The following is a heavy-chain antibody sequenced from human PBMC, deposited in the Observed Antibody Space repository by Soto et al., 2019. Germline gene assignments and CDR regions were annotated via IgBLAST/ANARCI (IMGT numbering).Heavy chain of an antibody. Sequence: EVQLLESGGGLVQPGGSLRLSCAASGCTFSSYAMSWVRQAPGKGLEWVSAISGSGGSTYYADSVKGRFTIDRANSKTTLYLQMNSLRAEDTAVYYCAKDRPYCSGGSCYASYYFDYGGQGPLVTVSS. D-gene: IGHD2-15*01. V-gene: IGHV3-23*01. CDR1: GCTFSSYA. J-gene: IGHJ4*02. CDR2: ISGSGGST. CDR3: AKDRPYCSGGSCYASYYFDY.